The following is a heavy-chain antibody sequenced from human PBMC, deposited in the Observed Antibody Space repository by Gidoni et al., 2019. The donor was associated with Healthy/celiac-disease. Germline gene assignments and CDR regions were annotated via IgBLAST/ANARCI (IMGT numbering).Heavy chain of an antibody. V-gene: IGHV1-69*01. CDR2: IIPIFGTA. Sequence: QVQLVQSGAEVKKPGSSVKVSCKAYGGTFSSYAISWVRQAPGQRLEGMGGIIPIFGTANYAQKFQGRVTITADESTSTAYMELSSLRSEDTAVYYCASGDYDFWSDNYGMDVWGQGTTVTVSS. D-gene: IGHD3-3*01. J-gene: IGHJ6*02. CDR3: ASGDYDFWSDNYGMDV. CDR1: GGTFSSYA.